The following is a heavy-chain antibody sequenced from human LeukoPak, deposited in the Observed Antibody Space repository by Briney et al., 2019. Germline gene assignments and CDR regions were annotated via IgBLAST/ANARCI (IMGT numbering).Heavy chain of an antibody. CDR2: IRYDGSNK. Sequence: PGGSLRLSCAASGFTFSSYGMHWVRQAPGKGLEWVAFIRYDGSNKYYADSVKGRFTISRDNSKNTLYLQMNSLRAEDTAVYYCAKNFYYYDSSGYYPSDYWGQGTLVTASS. D-gene: IGHD3-22*01. V-gene: IGHV3-30*02. CDR3: AKNFYYYDSSGYYPSDY. J-gene: IGHJ4*02. CDR1: GFTFSSYG.